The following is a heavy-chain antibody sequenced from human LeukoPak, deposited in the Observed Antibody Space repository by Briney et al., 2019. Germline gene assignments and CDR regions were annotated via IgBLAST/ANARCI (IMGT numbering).Heavy chain of an antibody. V-gene: IGHV3-48*04. CDR1: GFTFSSYS. D-gene: IGHD4-23*01. CDR2: ISSSSSTI. Sequence: PGRSLSLSCAASGFTFSSYSMNWVRQAPGKGLEWVSYISSSSSTIYYADSVKGRFTISRDNAKNSLYLQMNSLRAEDTAVYYCARDRTHPRWLFDYWGQGTLVTVSS. CDR3: ARDRTHPRWLFDY. J-gene: IGHJ4*02.